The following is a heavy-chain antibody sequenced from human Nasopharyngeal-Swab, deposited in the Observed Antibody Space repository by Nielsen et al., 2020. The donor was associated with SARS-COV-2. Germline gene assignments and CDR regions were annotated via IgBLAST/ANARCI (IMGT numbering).Heavy chain of an antibody. V-gene: IGHV3-13*01. D-gene: IGHD6-19*01. J-gene: IGHJ6*02. Sequence: ESLKTHWAASGLSFSSNDMHRVRQATGKIPDWVSAIGTSGDTYYPGSVKCRFTISRENAKHYLYLQMNSLRAGDTAVYYCARAAVAGTYYYYYGMDVWGPGTTVTVSS. CDR3: ARAAVAGTYYYYYGMDV. CDR1: GLSFSSND. CDR2: IGTSGDT.